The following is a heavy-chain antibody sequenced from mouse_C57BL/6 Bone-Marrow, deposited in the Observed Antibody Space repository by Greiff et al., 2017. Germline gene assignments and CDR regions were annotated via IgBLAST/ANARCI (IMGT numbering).Heavy chain of an antibody. V-gene: IGHV14-1*01. CDR3: RSLGDY. J-gene: IGHJ2*01. CDR1: GFNIKDYY. CDR2: IDPEDGDT. D-gene: IGHD4-1*01. Sequence: VQLQQSGAELVRPGASVKLSCTASGFNIKDYYMHWVKQRPEQGLEWIGRIDPEDGDTEYAPKFQGKATMTADKSSNTAYLQLSSLKSEDTAVYYCRSLGDYWGQGTTLTVSS.